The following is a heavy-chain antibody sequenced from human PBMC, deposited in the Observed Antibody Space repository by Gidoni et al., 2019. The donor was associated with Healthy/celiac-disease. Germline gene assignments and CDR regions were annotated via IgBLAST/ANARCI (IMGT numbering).Heavy chain of an antibody. CDR2: IYYSGST. V-gene: IGHV4-31*03. J-gene: IGHJ3*02. D-gene: IGHD6-6*01. CDR3: ARVDSPLGSSSFNAFDI. CDR1: GGSISSGGYY. Sequence: QVQLQESGPGLVKPSQTLSLTCTVSGGSISSGGYYWSWIRQHPGQGLEWIGYIYYSGSTYYNPSLKSRVTISVDTSKNQFSLKLSSVTAADTAVYYCARVDSPLGSSSFNAFDIWGQGTMVTVSS.